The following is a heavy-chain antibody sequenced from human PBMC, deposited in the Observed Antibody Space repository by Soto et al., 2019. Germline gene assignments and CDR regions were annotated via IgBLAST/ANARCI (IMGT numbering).Heavy chain of an antibody. CDR2: IYYSGST. V-gene: IGHV4-31*03. CDR3: ARERVYAGRYYFDY. CDR1: GGSISSGGYY. D-gene: IGHD2-8*01. J-gene: IGHJ4*02. Sequence: QVQLQESGPGLVKPSHTLSLTCTVSGGSISSGGYYWSWIRQHPGKGLEWIGYIYYSGSTYYNPSLKSRVTIPVDKSKNQLSPKLSSVTAADTAVYYCARERVYAGRYYFDYWGQGTLVTVSS.